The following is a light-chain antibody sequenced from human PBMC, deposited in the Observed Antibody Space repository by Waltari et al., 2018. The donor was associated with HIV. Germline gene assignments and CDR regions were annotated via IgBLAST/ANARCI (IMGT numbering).Light chain of an antibody. V-gene: IGKV3-15*01. CDR2: RAS. CDR1: QSVSST. J-gene: IGKJ4*01. Sequence: EIVMTQSPATLSVSPGERATLSCRASQSVSSTLAWYQQKPGQAPRLLIYRASTRATGIPARFSGSGSGTEVTLTSSSLQAEDFAEYYCQQYNNWPLTFGGGTKVEIK. CDR3: QQYNNWPLT.